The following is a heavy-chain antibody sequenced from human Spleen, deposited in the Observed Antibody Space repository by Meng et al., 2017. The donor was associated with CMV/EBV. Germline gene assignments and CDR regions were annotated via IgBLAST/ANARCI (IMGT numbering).Heavy chain of an antibody. CDR1: GGSFSGFH. Sequence: LSLTCAVSGGSFSGFHWSWIRQAPGKGLEWVSYISSSGSTIYHADSVKGRFTISRDNSKNTLYLQMNSLRAEDTAVYYCARDRLGIVTRSFGYWGQGTLVTVSS. D-gene: IGHD6-6*01. V-gene: IGHV3-11*04. CDR2: ISSSGSTI. J-gene: IGHJ4*02. CDR3: ARDRLGIVTRSFGY.